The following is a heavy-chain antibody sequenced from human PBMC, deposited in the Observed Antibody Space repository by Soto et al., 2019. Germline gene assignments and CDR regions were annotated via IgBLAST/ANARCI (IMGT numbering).Heavy chain of an antibody. Sequence: GESLKISCKGSGYSFTSYWIGWVRQMPGKGLEWKGIIYPGDSGTRYSPSFQGQFTISADNFISTAYLQCSSLKASDTAMYYCARLADYDSSGYLYYWGQGTLVTVSS. V-gene: IGHV5-51*01. CDR2: IYPGDSGT. CDR1: GYSFTSYW. J-gene: IGHJ4*02. D-gene: IGHD3-22*01. CDR3: ARLADYDSSGYLYY.